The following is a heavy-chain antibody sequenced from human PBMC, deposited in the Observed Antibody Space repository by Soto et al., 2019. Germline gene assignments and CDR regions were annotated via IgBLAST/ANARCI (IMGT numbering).Heavy chain of an antibody. D-gene: IGHD3-10*01. CDR3: VKDASMIRAHFDY. V-gene: IGHV3-9*01. J-gene: IGHJ4*02. CDR2: ITYNGGIM. CDR1: GFTFDDHA. Sequence: PLRLYCVASGFTFDDHAMHWVRQAPGKGLEWVSGITYNGGIMAYADSVKGRFTISRDNAKNSLYLQMNSLSAEDTALYYCVKDASMIRAHFDYWGQGTPVTVSS.